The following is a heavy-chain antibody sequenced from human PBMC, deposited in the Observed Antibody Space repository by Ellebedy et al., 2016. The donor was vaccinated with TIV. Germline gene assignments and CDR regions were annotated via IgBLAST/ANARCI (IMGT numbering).Heavy chain of an antibody. Sequence: GESLKISCAASGFTFSDYYMSWIRQAPGKGLEWVSYISSSGSTIYYADSVKGRFTISRDNAKNSLYLQMNSLRAEDTAVYYCAREAPLRKLLWFGAYNWFDPWGQGTLVTVSS. V-gene: IGHV3-11*04. CDR1: GFTFSDYY. CDR2: ISSSGSTI. J-gene: IGHJ5*02. D-gene: IGHD3-10*01. CDR3: AREAPLRKLLWFGAYNWFDP.